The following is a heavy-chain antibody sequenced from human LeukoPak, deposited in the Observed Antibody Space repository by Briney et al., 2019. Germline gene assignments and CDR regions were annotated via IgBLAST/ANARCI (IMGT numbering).Heavy chain of an antibody. CDR3: ARGEPYGKRGETDY. V-gene: IGHV1-2*02. Sequence: ASVKVSCKASGYTFTGYYMHWVRQAPGQGLEWMGWINPNSGGTNYAQKFQGRVTMTRNTSISTAYMELSSLRSEDTAVYYCARGEPYGKRGETDYWGQGTLVTVSS. CDR1: GYTFTGYY. J-gene: IGHJ4*02. CDR2: INPNSGGT. D-gene: IGHD4-17*01.